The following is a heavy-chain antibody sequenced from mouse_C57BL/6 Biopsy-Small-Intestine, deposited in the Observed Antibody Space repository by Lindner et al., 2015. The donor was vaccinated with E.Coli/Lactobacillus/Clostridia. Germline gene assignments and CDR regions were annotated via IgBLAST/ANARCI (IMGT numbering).Heavy chain of an antibody. CDR2: ILPRSGGSGST. V-gene: IGHV1-9*01. Sequence: VQLQESGAELMKPGASVKLSCKATGYTFTGYWIEWVKQRPGHGLEWIGEILPRSGGSGSTNYNEKFTGKATFTADTSSNTAYMQLSSLTTEDSAIYYCAGGFGMSFDYWGQGATLTVSS. CDR3: AGGFGMSFDY. J-gene: IGHJ2*01. D-gene: IGHD1-1*01. CDR1: GYTFTGYW.